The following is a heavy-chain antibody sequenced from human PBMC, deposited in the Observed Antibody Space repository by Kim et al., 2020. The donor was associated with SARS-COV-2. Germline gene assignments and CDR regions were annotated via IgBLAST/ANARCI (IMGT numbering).Heavy chain of an antibody. Sequence: GGSLRLSCAASGFSFSSYGMHWVRKAPGKGLEWVAFISYDGSDKFYADSVKGRFTISRDNSNNTLSLQTNSLRAEDTAVFYCARGPVDPKDGWYFDVWGR. J-gene: IGHJ2*01. CDR1: GFSFSSYG. CDR3: ARGPVDPKDGWYFDV. V-gene: IGHV3-33*01. CDR2: ISYDGSDK. D-gene: IGHD5-12*01.